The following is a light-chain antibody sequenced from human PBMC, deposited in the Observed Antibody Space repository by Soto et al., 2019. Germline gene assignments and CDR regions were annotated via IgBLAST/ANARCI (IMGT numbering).Light chain of an antibody. CDR3: QQYNDYSRT. CDR1: QSISSF. CDR2: KAS. J-gene: IGKJ2*01. Sequence: DIQMTQSPSTLSASVGDRVTITCWASQSISSFLAWYQQKPGKAPRLLIYKASSLQSGVPSRFSGTGSGTEFTLTISSQQPDDSATYYCQQYNDYSRTFGQGTKLEIK. V-gene: IGKV1-5*03.